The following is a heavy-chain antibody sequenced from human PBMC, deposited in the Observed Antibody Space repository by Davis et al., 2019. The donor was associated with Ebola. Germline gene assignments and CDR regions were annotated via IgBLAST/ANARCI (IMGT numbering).Heavy chain of an antibody. CDR2: INWNSDSI. V-gene: IGHV3-9*01. CDR1: GFAFGDYA. J-gene: IGHJ4*02. Sequence: GGSLRLSCAGSGFAFGDYAMHWVRQAPGKGLEWVSGINWNSDSIVYADSVKGRFTISRDNAKNSLYLQMNSLRGEDTAFYYCAKDLDLRGVYYFDYWGQGTLVTVSS. CDR3: AKDLDLRGVYYFDY. D-gene: IGHD3/OR15-3a*01.